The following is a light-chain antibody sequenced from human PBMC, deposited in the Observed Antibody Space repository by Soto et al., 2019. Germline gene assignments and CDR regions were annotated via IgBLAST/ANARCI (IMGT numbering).Light chain of an antibody. CDR3: LQDYAFPWT. Sequence: AIRMTQSPSSLSASVGDRVTITCRASQHIRNDLGWYQQKPGRAPKLLIYSSSTLQSGGPSRFNGSGSGTDCTLSIGSLQPEDFATYYGLQDYAFPWTFGQGTNVEVK. J-gene: IGKJ1*01. CDR2: SSS. V-gene: IGKV1-6*01. CDR1: QHIRND.